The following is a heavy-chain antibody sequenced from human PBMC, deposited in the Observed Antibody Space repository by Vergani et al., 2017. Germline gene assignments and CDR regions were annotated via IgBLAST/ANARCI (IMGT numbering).Heavy chain of an antibody. Sequence: QVQLQESGPGLVRPSETLSLTCTVSGGSLSGYYWNWIRQTPGEGLEWIGYVEDSGYFNYNPSLKTRVSMSSDTSNNQFSLMLSSVTVADTAVYYCATKSCGTPGCQIGYFREWGQGTLVTVSS. J-gene: IGHJ1*01. CDR3: ATKSCGTPGCQIGYFRE. CDR1: GGSLSGYY. D-gene: IGHD1-1*01. CDR2: VEDSGYF. V-gene: IGHV4-59*01.